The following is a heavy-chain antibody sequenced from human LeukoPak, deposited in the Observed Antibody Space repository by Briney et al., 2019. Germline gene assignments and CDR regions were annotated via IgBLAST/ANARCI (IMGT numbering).Heavy chain of an antibody. CDR3: AKDMVRGLYYYYMDV. CDR2: ISWNSGSI. D-gene: IGHD3-10*01. Sequence: LSLTCTVSGGSVTGYYWSWIRQPPGKGLEWVSGISWNSGSIGYADSVKGRFTISRDNAKNSLYLQMNSLRAEDMALYYCAKDMVRGLYYYYMDVWGKGTTVTVSS. CDR1: GGSVTGYY. J-gene: IGHJ6*03. V-gene: IGHV3-9*03.